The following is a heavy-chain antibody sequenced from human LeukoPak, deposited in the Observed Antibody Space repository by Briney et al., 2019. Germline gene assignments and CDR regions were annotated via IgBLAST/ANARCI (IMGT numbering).Heavy chain of an antibody. J-gene: IGHJ4*02. CDR3: ARDLNTEYYYDSSGYYESLPHFDY. Sequence: GGSLRLSCAASGFTFSSYWMSWVRQAPGKGLEWVANIKQDGSEKYYVDSVKGRFTISRDNAKNSLYLQMNSLRAEDTAVYYCARDLNTEYYYDSSGYYESLPHFDYWGQGTLVTVSS. D-gene: IGHD3-22*01. CDR1: GFTFSSYW. V-gene: IGHV3-7*03. CDR2: IKQDGSEK.